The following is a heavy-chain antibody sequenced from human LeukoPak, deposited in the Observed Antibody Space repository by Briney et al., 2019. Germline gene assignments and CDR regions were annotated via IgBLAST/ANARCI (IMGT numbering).Heavy chain of an antibody. CDR2: INHSGST. CDR3: ARRGYCSSTSCRALDY. Sequence: PSETLSLTCAVYGGSFSGYYWSWIRQPPGKGLEWIGEINHSGSTHYNPSLKSRLTISVDTSKNQFSLKLSSVTAADTAVYYCARRGYCSSTSCRALDYWGQGTLVTVSS. V-gene: IGHV4-34*01. CDR1: GGSFSGYY. D-gene: IGHD2-2*01. J-gene: IGHJ4*02.